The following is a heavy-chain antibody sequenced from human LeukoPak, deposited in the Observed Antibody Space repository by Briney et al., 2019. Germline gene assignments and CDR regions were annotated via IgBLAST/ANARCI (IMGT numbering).Heavy chain of an antibody. D-gene: IGHD3-3*01. J-gene: IGHJ4*02. V-gene: IGHV1-8*01. CDR2: MNPNSGNT. CDR3: ARGQKRSTYYDFWSGYYPPLYFDY. Sequence: GASVKVSCKASGYTFTSYDINWVRQATGQGLEWMGWMNPNSGNTGYAQKFQGRVTMTRNTSISTAYMELSSLRSEATAVYYCARGQKRSTYYDFWSGYYPPLYFDYWGQGTLVTVSS. CDR1: GYTFTSYD.